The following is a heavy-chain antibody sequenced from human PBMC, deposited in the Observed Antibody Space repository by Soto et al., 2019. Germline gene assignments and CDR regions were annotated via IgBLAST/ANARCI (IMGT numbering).Heavy chain of an antibody. Sequence: PSETLSLTCTVSGASISGYYWSWIRKSAGKGLEWIGRIYATGTTDYNPSLKSRVMMSVDTSKKQFSLRLRPVTAADTAVYYRVRDGAKTLRDWFDPWGQGISVTSPQ. J-gene: IGHJ5*02. CDR3: VRDGAKTLRDWFDP. CDR2: IYATGTT. D-gene: IGHD1-26*01. CDR1: GASISGYY. V-gene: IGHV4-4*07.